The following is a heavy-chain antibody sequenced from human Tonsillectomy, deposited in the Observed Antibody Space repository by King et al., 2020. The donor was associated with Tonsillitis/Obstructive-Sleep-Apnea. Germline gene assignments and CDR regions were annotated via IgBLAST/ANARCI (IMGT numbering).Heavy chain of an antibody. V-gene: IGHV2-70*01. J-gene: IGHJ4*02. D-gene: IGHD2-2*02. CDR3: ARARSTSCYSGSCDY. Sequence: TLKESGPALVKPTQTLTLTCTFSGFSLSTSGMCVSWILQPPGKALEWLALIDSDVDKYYSTSLKTRLTISKDTSKNQVVLTMTNMDPVDTATYYCARARSTSCYSGSCDYWGQGTLVTVSS. CDR2: IDSDVDK. CDR1: GFSLSTSGMC.